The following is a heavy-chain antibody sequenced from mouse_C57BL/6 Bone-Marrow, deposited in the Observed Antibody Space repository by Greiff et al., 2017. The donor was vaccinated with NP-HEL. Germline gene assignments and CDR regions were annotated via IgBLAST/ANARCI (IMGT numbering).Heavy chain of an antibody. CDR3: ARNYGSSYPAWFAY. D-gene: IGHD1-1*01. Sequence: QVLLQQSGAELARPGASVKLSCKASGYTFTSYGISWVKQRTGQGLEWIGEIYPRSGNTYYNEKFKGKATLTADKSSSTAYMELRSLTSEDSAVYFCARNYGSSYPAWFAYWGQGTLVTVSA. J-gene: IGHJ3*01. CDR1: GYTFTSYG. CDR2: IYPRSGNT. V-gene: IGHV1-81*01.